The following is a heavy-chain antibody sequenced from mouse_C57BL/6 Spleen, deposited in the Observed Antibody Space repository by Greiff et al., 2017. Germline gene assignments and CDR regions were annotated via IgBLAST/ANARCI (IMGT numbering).Heavy chain of an antibody. J-gene: IGHJ3*01. CDR2: IDSADGTT. CDR3: SRSEGSNFTWLAY. Sequence: EVQLVESVAELVRPGASVKLSCTASGFNIKNTYMHWVQQRPEQGLEWIGRIDSADGTTKYAPKVQGKATITTDRASNTAYLQLSSLTSEDAAIDYCSRSEGSNFTWLAYWGQGTLVTVSA. CDR1: GFNIKNTY. D-gene: IGHD2-5*01. V-gene: IGHV14-3*01.